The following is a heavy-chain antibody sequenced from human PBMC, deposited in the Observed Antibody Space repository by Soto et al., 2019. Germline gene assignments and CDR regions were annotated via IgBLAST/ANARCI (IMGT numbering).Heavy chain of an antibody. D-gene: IGHD3-16*01. V-gene: IGHV5-10-1*01. Sequence: GESLKISCKGSGYSFTSYWISWVRQMPGKGLEWMGRIDPSDSYTNYSPSFQGHVTISADKSISTAYLQWSSLKASDTAMYYCARHSITIPLEGGMDVWGQGTLVTVSS. J-gene: IGHJ4*02. CDR1: GYSFTSYW. CDR3: ARHSITIPLEGGMDV. CDR2: IDPSDSYT.